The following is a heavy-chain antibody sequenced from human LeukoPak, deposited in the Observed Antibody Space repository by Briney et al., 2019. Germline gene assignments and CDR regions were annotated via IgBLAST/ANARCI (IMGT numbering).Heavy chain of an antibody. CDR2: IYPGDSDT. J-gene: IGHJ4*02. D-gene: IGHD4-23*01. V-gene: IGHV5-51*01. CDR3: ARHSRTTVVTGVEGDY. Sequence: PGESLKISCKGSGYRFTSYWIGWVRQMPGKGLEWMGIIYPGDSDTRYSPSFQGQVTISADKSISTAYLQWSSLKASDTAMYYCARHSRTTVVTGVEGDYWGQGTLVTVSS. CDR1: GYRFTSYW.